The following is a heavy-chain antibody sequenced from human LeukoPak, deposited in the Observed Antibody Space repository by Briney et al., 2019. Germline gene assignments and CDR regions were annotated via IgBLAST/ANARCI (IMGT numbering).Heavy chain of an antibody. D-gene: IGHD6-19*01. CDR1: GFTFSSYE. CDR3: ARVGIAVASSFDY. J-gene: IGHJ4*02. Sequence: PGGSLRLSCAASGFTFSSYEMNWVRQAPGKGLDWVSYISSSGSTIYYADSVKGRFTISRDNAKNSLYLQMNSLRAEDTAVYYCARVGIAVASSFDYWGQGTLVTVSS. CDR2: ISSSGSTI. V-gene: IGHV3-48*03.